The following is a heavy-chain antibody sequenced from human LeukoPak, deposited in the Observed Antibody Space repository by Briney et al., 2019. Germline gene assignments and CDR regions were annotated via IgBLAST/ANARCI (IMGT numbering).Heavy chain of an antibody. CDR1: GGSSSSSSYY. D-gene: IGHD3-22*01. CDR3: ARHLYYYDSSGYYPLGY. V-gene: IGHV4-39*01. J-gene: IGHJ4*02. CDR2: IYYSGST. Sequence: SETLSLTCTVSGGSSSSSSYYWGWIRQPPGKGLEWIGSIYYSGSTYYNPSLKSRVTISVDTSKNQFSLKLSSVTAADTAVYYCARHLYYYDSSGYYPLGYWGQGTLVTVSS.